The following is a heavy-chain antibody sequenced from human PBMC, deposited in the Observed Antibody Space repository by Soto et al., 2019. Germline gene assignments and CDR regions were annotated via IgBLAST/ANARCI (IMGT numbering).Heavy chain of an antibody. J-gene: IGHJ4*02. CDR2: IYHSGST. V-gene: IGHV4-4*02. CDR1: GGSISSSNW. CDR3: AREYDYGSGNYYYFDS. D-gene: IGHD3-10*01. Sequence: SETLSLTCAVSGGSISSSNWWSWVRQPPGKGLEWIGEIYHSGSTNYNPSLKSRVTLSVDKSKNQFSLKLSSVTAADTAVYYCAREYDYGSGNYYYFDSWGQGTLVTVSS.